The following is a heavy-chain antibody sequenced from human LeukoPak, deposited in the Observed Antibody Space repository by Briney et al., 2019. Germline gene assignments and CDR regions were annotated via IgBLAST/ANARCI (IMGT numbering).Heavy chain of an antibody. D-gene: IGHD3-16*01. V-gene: IGHV3-23*01. Sequence: GGSLRLSCAASGFTFSSYAMSWVRQAPGKGLEWVSGLSSSGTYTAYADSVKGRCTVTRDNSKNILYLQMNRLRAEDTAIYYCAKDYTADWGQGTLVTVSS. J-gene: IGHJ4*02. CDR3: AKDYTAD. CDR2: LSSSGTYT. CDR1: GFTFSSYA.